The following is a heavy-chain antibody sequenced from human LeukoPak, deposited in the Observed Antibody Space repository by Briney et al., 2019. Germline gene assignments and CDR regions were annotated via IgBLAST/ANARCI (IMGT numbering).Heavy chain of an antibody. D-gene: IGHD2-2*02. CDR3: ARTMYCSSSSCYTQSSFDY. J-gene: IGHJ4*02. Sequence: SETLSLTCTVSGGSISSGDYYWSWIRQHPGKGLEWIGYIYYSGSTYYNPSLKSRVTISVDTSQNQFSLKMSSVTAADTAVYYCARTMYCSSSSCYTQSSFDYWGQGALVTVSS. CDR1: GGSISSGDYY. CDR2: IYYSGST. V-gene: IGHV4-31*03.